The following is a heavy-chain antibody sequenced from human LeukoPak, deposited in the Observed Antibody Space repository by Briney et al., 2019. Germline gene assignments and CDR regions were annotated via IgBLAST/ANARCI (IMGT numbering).Heavy chain of an antibody. Sequence: PSETLSLTCTVSGDSITSDYWSWIRQPPGKGLEWIGFINYRGTTSYNPSLTSRVAISRDMSKNQFALSLNSVSAADTAAYYCARYRDGDRDISLDIWGQGTLVTVSS. V-gene: IGHV4-59*08. CDR3: ARYRDGDRDISLDI. J-gene: IGHJ4*02. CDR2: INYRGTT. CDR1: GDSITSDY. D-gene: IGHD4-17*01.